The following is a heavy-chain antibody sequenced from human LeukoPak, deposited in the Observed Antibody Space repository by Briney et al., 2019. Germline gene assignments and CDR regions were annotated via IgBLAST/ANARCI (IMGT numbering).Heavy chain of an antibody. V-gene: IGHV4-39*01. CDR1: GGSISSSSYY. CDR2: IYYSGST. J-gene: IGHJ4*02. Sequence: SKTLSLTCTVSGGSISSSSYYWGWIRQPPGKGLEWIGSIYYSGSTYYNPSLKSRVTISVDTSKNQFSLKLSSVTAADTAVYYCARHGYCSGGSCYLLGDYWGQGTLVTVSS. D-gene: IGHD2-15*01. CDR3: ARHGYCSGGSCYLLGDY.